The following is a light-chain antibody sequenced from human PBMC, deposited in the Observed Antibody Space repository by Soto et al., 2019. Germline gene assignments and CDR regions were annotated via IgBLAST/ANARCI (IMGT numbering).Light chain of an antibody. CDR2: GNS. V-gene: IGLV1-40*01. CDR1: SSNIGAGYE. Sequence: QSVLTQPASVAGAPGQRVTISCTGTSSNIGAGYEVNWYQQLPGTAPKLLIFGNSNRPSRVPDRFSGSKSGTASSLAITAVLAEDETDDYCQSYVSSLNGYYVFGTGTKFTVL. J-gene: IGLJ1*01. CDR3: QSYVSSLNGYYV.